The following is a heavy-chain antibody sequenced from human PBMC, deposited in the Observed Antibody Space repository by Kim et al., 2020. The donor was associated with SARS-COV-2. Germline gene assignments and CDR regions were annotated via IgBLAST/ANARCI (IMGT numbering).Heavy chain of an antibody. CDR3: ARGKGYGGTQSYYNY. J-gene: IGHJ6*01. D-gene: IGHD6-13*01. CDR2: IYYSGST. V-gene: IGHV4-31*03. CDR1: SGSISSGDHY. Sequence: SETLSLTCTVSSGSISSGDHYWTWIRQRPGKGLEWIGYIYYSGSTFYNPSLKSRISISVDRSKNHFSLILSLVTAADTAVYYSARGKGYGGTQSYYNY.